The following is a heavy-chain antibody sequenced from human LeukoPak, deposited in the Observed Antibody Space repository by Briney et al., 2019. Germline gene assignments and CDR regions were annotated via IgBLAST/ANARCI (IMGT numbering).Heavy chain of an antibody. D-gene: IGHD3-22*01. CDR2: INSDGSST. J-gene: IGHJ4*02. CDR3: ARTLVVIPDY. V-gene: IGHV3-74*01. CDR1: GLSFSRYW. Sequence: GGSLRLSCAASGLSFSRYWMHWVRQAPGQGLVWVSRINSDGSSTSYADSVKDRFTISRDNAKNTLYLQMNSLRAEDTAVYYCARTLVVIPDYWGQGTLVTVSS.